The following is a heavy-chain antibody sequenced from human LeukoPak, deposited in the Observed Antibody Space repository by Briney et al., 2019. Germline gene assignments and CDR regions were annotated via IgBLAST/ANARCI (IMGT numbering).Heavy chain of an antibody. CDR2: IIPILGIA. D-gene: IGHD6-6*01. J-gene: IGHJ6*02. CDR3: ARDPYSSSSGPLVYGMDV. CDR1: GGTFSSYA. Sequence: SVKVSCKASGGTFSSYAISWVRQAPGQGLEWMGRIIPILGIANYAQKFQGRVTITADKSTSTAYMELSSLRSEDTAVYCCARDPYSSSSGPLVYGMDVWGQGTTVTVSS. V-gene: IGHV1-69*04.